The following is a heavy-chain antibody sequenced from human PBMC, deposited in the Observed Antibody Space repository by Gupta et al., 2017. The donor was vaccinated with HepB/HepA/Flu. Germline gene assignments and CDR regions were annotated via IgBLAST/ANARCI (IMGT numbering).Heavy chain of an antibody. CDR1: NAW. CDR3: TTYKGIAAADRYYYYYGMDV. CDR2: IKSKTDGGTT. Sequence: NAWMSWVRQAPGKGLEWVGRIKSKTDGGTTDYAAPVKGRFTISRDDSKNTLYLQMNSLKTEDTAVYYCTTYKGIAAADRYYYYYGMDVWGQGTTVTVSS. J-gene: IGHJ6*02. D-gene: IGHD6-13*01. V-gene: IGHV3-15*01.